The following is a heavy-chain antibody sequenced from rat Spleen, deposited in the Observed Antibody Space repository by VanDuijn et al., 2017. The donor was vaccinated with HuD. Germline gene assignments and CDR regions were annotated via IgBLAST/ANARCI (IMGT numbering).Heavy chain of an antibody. Sequence: QVQLKESGPGLVQPSQTLSLTCTVSGFSLASNSVSWVRQPPGKGLEWIGAIWSGGSTDYNSAIKSRLSISRDTSKSQVFLKMNSLQPEDTAMYFGARIPSYRSYIGVMDAWSQGASVTVSS. CDR3: ARIPSYRSYIGVMDA. CDR1: GFSLASNS. J-gene: IGHJ4*01. V-gene: IGHV2-15*01. D-gene: IGHD1-2*01. CDR2: IWSGGST.